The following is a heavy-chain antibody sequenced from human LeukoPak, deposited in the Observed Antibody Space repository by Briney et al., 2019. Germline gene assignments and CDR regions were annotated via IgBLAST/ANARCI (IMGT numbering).Heavy chain of an antibody. J-gene: IGHJ4*02. CDR1: GFTFSSYS. V-gene: IGHV3-21*01. CDR2: ISSSSSYI. D-gene: IGHD5-18*01. CDR3: ARSYGSYLDY. Sequence: GGSLGLSCAASGFTFSSYSMNWVRQAPGKGLEWVSSISSSSSYIYYADSVKGRFTIPRDNAKNSLYLQMNSLRAEDTAVYYCARSYGSYLDYWGQGTLVTVSS.